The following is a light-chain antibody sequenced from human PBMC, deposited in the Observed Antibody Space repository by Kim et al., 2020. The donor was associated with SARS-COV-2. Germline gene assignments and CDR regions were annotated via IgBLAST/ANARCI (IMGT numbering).Light chain of an antibody. Sequence: QSALTQPASVSGSPGQSITISCTGTSGDIGAYNYVSWYQQHPGKSPKLIIFDVTNRPSGVSNRFSASKSGNTASLTISGLQAEDEADYFCASYTTSNTVAIFGGGTQLTVL. J-gene: IGLJ2*01. CDR2: DVT. V-gene: IGLV2-14*03. CDR1: SGDIGAYNY. CDR3: ASYTTSNTVAI.